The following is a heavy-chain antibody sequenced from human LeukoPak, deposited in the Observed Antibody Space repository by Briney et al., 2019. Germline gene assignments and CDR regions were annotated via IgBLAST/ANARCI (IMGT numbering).Heavy chain of an antibody. Sequence: VKVSCKASGGTFSSYAISWVRQAPGQGLEWMGGILPVSGTPNYAQNFQGRVTITTAESTSTAYMELSSLRSEDTAMYYCARDSVAGQLGRFDYWGQGTLVTVSS. V-gene: IGHV1-69*13. J-gene: IGHJ4*02. D-gene: IGHD7-27*01. CDR3: ARDSVAGQLGRFDY. CDR1: GGTFSSYA. CDR2: ILPVSGTP.